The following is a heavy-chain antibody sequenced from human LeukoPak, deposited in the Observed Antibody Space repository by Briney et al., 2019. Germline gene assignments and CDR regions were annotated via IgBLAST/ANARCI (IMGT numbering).Heavy chain of an antibody. CDR2: ISNSSRYI. V-gene: IGHV3-21*01. CDR3: ARTRGWSGYNSYGMDV. D-gene: IGHD3-3*01. Sequence: GGSLRLSRAASGFTFSSYIMNWVRQAPGRGLEWVSSISNSSRYIYYADSVKGRFTISRDNDKNSLYLQMNSLRAEDTAVYYCARTRGWSGYNSYGMDVWGQGTTVTVSS. J-gene: IGHJ6*02. CDR1: GFTFSSYI.